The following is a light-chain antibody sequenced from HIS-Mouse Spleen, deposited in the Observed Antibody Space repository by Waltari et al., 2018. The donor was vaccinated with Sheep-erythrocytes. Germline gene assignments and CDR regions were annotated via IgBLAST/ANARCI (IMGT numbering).Light chain of an antibody. CDR1: QSISSW. CDR3: QQYNSSLT. V-gene: IGKV1-5*03. J-gene: IGKJ3*01. CDR2: KAS. Sequence: DIQITQSPSTLSASVGDRVTITCRASQSISSWLAWYQQKPGKAPTLLIDKASSVDSGVPARFSGSGSGTEFTLTISSLQPDDFATYYCQQYNSSLTFGQGTKVDIK.